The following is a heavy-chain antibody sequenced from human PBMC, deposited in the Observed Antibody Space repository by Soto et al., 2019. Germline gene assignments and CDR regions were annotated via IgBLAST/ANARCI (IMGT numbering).Heavy chain of an antibody. CDR2: ISDSGGST. CDR1: GLTFSSNA. J-gene: IGHJ5*01. Sequence: GGSLRLSCAASGLTFSSNAMSWVRQAPGQGLEWVSGISDSGGSTYYADSVKGRFSISRDNSKNTLYLQMNSLRAGDTAVYYCAKDESRVVVPDNWFDSWGQGTLVTVSS. CDR3: AKDESRVVVPDNWFDS. D-gene: IGHD3-22*01. V-gene: IGHV3-23*01.